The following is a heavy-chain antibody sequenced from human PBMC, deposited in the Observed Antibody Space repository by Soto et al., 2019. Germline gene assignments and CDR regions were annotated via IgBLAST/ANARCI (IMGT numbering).Heavy chain of an antibody. D-gene: IGHD2-2*01. V-gene: IGHV3-23*01. CDR1: GFTFSSYA. CDR2: ISVSGDRT. J-gene: IGHJ1*01. Sequence: GGSLRLSCAASGFTFSSYAMCWVRQAPGKGLEWVSSISVSGDRTFYADSVKGRFTISRDNSRNTLHLQMTSLRAEDTALYYCAKDGHSITGNKPLEDRGQRNLVSPSS. CDR3: AKDGHSITGNKPLED.